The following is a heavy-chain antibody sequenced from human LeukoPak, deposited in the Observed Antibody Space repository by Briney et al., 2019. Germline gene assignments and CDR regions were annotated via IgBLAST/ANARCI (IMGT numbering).Heavy chain of an antibody. CDR1: GFTFSDYY. V-gene: IGHV3-11*01. J-gene: IGHJ4*02. Sequence: GGSLRLSCAASGFTFSDYYMSWIRQAPGKGLEWVSYISSSGSTIYYADSVKGRFTISRDNAKNSLHLQMNSLRAEDTAVYYCAREPLGYCSSTSCYPVYWGQGTLVTVSS. CDR2: ISSSGSTI. CDR3: AREPLGYCSSTSCYPVY. D-gene: IGHD2-2*01.